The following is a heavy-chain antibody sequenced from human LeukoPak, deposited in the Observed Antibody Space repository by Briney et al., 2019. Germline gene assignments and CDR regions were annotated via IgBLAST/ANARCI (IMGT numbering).Heavy chain of an antibody. CDR1: GFTVSSNY. V-gene: IGHV3-53*01. CDR3: ATVWFGELAFDY. Sequence: GGSLRLSCAASGFTVSSNYMGWVRQAPGKGLEWVSVIYSGGSTYYADSVKGRFTISRDDSKNTLNLQMNSLRAEDTAVYYCATVWFGELAFDYWGQGTLVTVSS. D-gene: IGHD3-10*01. J-gene: IGHJ4*02. CDR2: IYSGGST.